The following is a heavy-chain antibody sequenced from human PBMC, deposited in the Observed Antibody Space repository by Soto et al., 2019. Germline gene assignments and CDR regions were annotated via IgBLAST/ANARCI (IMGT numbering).Heavy chain of an antibody. D-gene: IGHD6-13*01. J-gene: IGHJ4*02. CDR2: IYYSGST. Sequence: QVQLQESGPGLVKPSQTLSLTCTVSGGSISSGGYYWSWIRQHPGKGLEWIGYIYYSGSTYYNPSLKGRVTXLVATXXNQFSLKLSSVTAADTAVYYCARADSSSWYFSGFIWGQGTLVTVSS. V-gene: IGHV4-31*03. CDR1: GGSISSGGYY. CDR3: ARADSSSWYFSGFI.